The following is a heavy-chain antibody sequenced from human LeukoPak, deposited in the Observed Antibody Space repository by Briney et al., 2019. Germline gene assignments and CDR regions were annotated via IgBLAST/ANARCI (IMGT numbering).Heavy chain of an antibody. V-gene: IGHV3-23*01. J-gene: IGHJ6*02. CDR3: ARANIVVVPAAIRPTGNYYGMDG. D-gene: IGHD2-2*01. CDR1: GFTFSSYA. Sequence: PGGSLRLSCAASGFTFSSYAMSWVRQAPGKGLEWVSAISGSGGSTYYADSVKGRFTISRDNAKNSLYLQMNSLRAEDTAVYYWARANIVVVPAAIRPTGNYYGMDGWGQGTTVTVSS. CDR2: ISGSGGST.